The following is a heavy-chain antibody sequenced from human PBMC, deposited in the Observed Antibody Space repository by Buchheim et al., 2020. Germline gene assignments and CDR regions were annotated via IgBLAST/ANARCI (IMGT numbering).Heavy chain of an antibody. V-gene: IGHV3-30*18. Sequence: QVQLVESGGGVVQPGRSLRLSCAASGFTFSSYGMHWVRQAPGKGLEWVAVISYDGSNKYYADSVKGRFTISRDNSKNKLYLQMNSLRAEDTAVYYCAKDYGDGYNGRFDYWGQGTL. CDR1: GFTFSSYG. J-gene: IGHJ4*02. D-gene: IGHD5-24*01. CDR3: AKDYGDGYNGRFDY. CDR2: ISYDGSNK.